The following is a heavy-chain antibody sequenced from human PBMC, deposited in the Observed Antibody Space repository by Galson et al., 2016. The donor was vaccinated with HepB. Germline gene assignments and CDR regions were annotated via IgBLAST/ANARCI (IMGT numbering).Heavy chain of an antibody. Sequence: SLRLSCAASGFTFDDYAMHWVRQAPGKGLEWVAGISWNSGTIDYVDSVKGRFTISRDNAKNSLYLQMSSLRTEDTALYYCAKVGGFGDYIPYCFDSWGQGILVTVSS. CDR3: AKVGGFGDYIPYCFDS. V-gene: IGHV3-9*01. D-gene: IGHD4-17*01. CDR2: ISWNSGTI. J-gene: IGHJ4*02. CDR1: GFTFDDYA.